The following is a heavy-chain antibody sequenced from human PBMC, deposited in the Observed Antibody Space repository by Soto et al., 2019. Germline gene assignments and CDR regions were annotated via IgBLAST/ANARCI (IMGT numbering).Heavy chain of an antibody. CDR3: ARQGWDIVVVPASITFDP. V-gene: IGHV4-38-2*01. Sequence: SETLSLTCAVSGYSISSGYYWGWIRQPPGKGLEWIGSIYHSGSTYYNPSLKSRVTISVDTSKNQFSLKLSSVTAADTAVYYCARQGWDIVVVPASITFDPWGQGTMVTVYS. CDR2: IYHSGST. CDR1: GYSISSGYY. D-gene: IGHD2-2*01. J-gene: IGHJ5*02.